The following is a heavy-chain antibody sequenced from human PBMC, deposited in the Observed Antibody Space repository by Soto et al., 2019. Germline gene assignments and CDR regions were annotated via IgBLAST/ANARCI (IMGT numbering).Heavy chain of an antibody. J-gene: IGHJ4*02. Sequence: PGGSLRLSCAASGFTFSSYSMNWVRQAPGKGLEWVSYISSSSSTIYYADSVKGRFTISRDNAKNSLYLQMNSLRAEDTAVYYCVRGYLKYYDILTGYYRHYFDYWGQGTLVTVSS. D-gene: IGHD3-9*01. CDR2: ISSSSSTI. CDR1: GFTFSSYS. V-gene: IGHV3-48*01. CDR3: VRGYLKYYDILTGYYRHYFDY.